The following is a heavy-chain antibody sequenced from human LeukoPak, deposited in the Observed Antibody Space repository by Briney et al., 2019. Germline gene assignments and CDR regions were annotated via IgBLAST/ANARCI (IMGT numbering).Heavy chain of an antibody. D-gene: IGHD2-2*01. CDR1: GFTFSSYW. V-gene: IGHV3-74*01. CDR3: ARGVCSSTSCYYFDY. CDR2: INSDGSST. J-gene: IGHJ4*02. Sequence: GGSLRLSCAASGFTFSSYWMHWVRQAPGKGLVWVSRINSDGSSTSYADSVKGRFTISRDNAKNTLYLQMNSLRAEDTAVYYCARGVCSSTSCYYFDYWGQRTLVTVST.